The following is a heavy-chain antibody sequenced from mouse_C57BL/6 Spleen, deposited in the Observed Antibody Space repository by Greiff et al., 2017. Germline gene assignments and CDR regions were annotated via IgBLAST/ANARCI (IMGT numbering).Heavy chain of an antibody. V-gene: IGHV1-82*01. CDR1: GYAFSSSW. CDR2: IYPGDGDT. J-gene: IGHJ3*01. CDR3: ARSDGAY. Sequence: VKLMESGPELVKPGASVKISCKASGYAFSSSWMNWVKQRPGKGLEWIGRIYPGDGDTNYNGKFKGKATLTADKSSSTAYMQLSSLTSEDSAVYFCARSDGAYWGQGTLVTVSA.